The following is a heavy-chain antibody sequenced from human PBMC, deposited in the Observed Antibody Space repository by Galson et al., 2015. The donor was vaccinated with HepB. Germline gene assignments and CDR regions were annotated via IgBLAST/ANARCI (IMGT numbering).Heavy chain of an antibody. CDR2: IYSGGST. Sequence: SLRLSCAASGFTFSSYSMNWVRQAPGKGLEWVSVIYSGGSTYYADSVKGRFTISRDNSKNTLYLQMNSLRVEDTAVYYCATRIAVADFDYWGQGTLVTVSP. V-gene: IGHV3-66*04. J-gene: IGHJ4*02. CDR3: ATRIAVADFDY. CDR1: GFTFSSYS. D-gene: IGHD6-19*01.